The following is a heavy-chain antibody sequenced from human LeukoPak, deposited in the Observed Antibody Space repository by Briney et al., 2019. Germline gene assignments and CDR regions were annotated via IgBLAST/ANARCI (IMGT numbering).Heavy chain of an antibody. CDR1: GFTFSTYS. CDR3: ARGAVMGSSNYYYYYMDV. Sequence: GGSMRICCATSGFTFSTYSMNWVPKGPVKVMKSVSSICTSSRYIYYADSVKGRSTMARDNAKNSLYLQMNSLRAEDTAVYYCARGAVMGSSNYYYYYMDVWGKGTTVTVSS. V-gene: IGHV3-21*01. D-gene: IGHD6-6*01. J-gene: IGHJ6*03. CDR2: ICTSSRYI.